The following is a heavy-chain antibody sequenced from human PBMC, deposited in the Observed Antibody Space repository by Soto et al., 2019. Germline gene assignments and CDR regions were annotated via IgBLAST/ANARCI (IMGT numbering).Heavy chain of an antibody. Sequence: ASVKVSCKASGYTFTSYAMHWVRQAPGQRLEWMGWINAGNGNTKYSQKFQGRVTITRDTSASTAYMELSSLRSEDTAVYYCARVYCSSTSCYRFYYYYGMDVLGQGTTVTVSS. CDR3: ARVYCSSTSCYRFYYYYGMDV. J-gene: IGHJ6*02. CDR1: GYTFTSYA. D-gene: IGHD2-2*01. CDR2: INAGNGNT. V-gene: IGHV1-3*01.